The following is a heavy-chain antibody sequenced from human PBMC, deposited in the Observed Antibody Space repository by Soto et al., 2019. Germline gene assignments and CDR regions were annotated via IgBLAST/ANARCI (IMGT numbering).Heavy chain of an antibody. J-gene: IGHJ6*02. V-gene: IGHV1-18*04. CDR2: ISAYNGNT. CDR3: AMTYCSSTSCYSYYYYGMDV. D-gene: IGHD2-2*01. CDR1: GYTFTSYG. Sequence: ASVKVSCKASGYTFTSYGISWVRQAPGQGLEWMGWISAYNGNTNYAQKLQGRATMTTDTSTSTAYMELRSLRSDDTAVYYCAMTYCSSTSCYSYYYYGMDVWGQGTTVTVSS.